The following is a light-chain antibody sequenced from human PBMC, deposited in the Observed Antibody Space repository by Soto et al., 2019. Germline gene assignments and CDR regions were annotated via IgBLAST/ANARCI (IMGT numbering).Light chain of an antibody. CDR3: CSYAGSTTSV. V-gene: IGLV2-23*02. Sequence: QSMLTQPASVSGSPGQSITISCTGTSSDVGSYNLVSWYQQHPGKAPKLMLYEVSKRPSGVSNRFSGYKSGNTASLTISGLQFEDGADYYCCSYAGSTTSVFGTETKLTVL. J-gene: IGLJ1*01. CDR1: SSDVGSYNL. CDR2: EVS.